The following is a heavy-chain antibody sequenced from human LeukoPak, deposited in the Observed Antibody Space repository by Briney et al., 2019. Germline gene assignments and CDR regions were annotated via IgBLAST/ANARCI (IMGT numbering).Heavy chain of an antibody. Sequence: PSETLSLTCTVSGGSISSYYWSWIRQPAGKGLEWIGRIYTSGSTNYNPSLKSRVTMSVDTSKNQFSLKPSSVTAADTAVYYCARGRLRFLESMVYYFDYWGQGTLVTVSS. CDR2: IYTSGST. CDR3: ARGRLRFLESMVYYFDY. J-gene: IGHJ4*02. V-gene: IGHV4-4*07. D-gene: IGHD3-3*01. CDR1: GGSISSYY.